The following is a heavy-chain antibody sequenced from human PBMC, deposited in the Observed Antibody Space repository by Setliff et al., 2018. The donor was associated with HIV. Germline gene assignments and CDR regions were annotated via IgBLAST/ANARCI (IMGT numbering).Heavy chain of an antibody. CDR1: GGSISSVNYY. J-gene: IGHJ4*02. Sequence: SETLSLTCTVSGGSISSVNYYWNWVRQPAGKGLELIGRIYASGSPTYNPSLKSRVTISVDTSKNHFSLRLNSVTAADTAVYFCARAPRYYRGWYIPEYFDNWGEGTLVTVSS. D-gene: IGHD6-19*01. CDR3: ARAPRYYRGWYIPEYFDN. CDR2: IYASGSP. V-gene: IGHV4-61*02.